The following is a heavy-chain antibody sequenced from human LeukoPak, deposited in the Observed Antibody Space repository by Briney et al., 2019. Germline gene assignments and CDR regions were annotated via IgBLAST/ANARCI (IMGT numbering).Heavy chain of an antibody. V-gene: IGHV3-7*04. CDR2: IKQDGSEI. Sequence: GGSLRFSCAASGFTFSSFWMDWVRQAPGKGLEWVANIKQDGSEIHYVGSVRGRFTISRDDAKDSLYLQMNSLRAEDTAVYYCVRDLYGGDDHWGQGTLVTVSS. CDR1: GFTFSSFW. J-gene: IGHJ5*02. CDR3: VRDLYGGDDH. D-gene: IGHD3-16*01.